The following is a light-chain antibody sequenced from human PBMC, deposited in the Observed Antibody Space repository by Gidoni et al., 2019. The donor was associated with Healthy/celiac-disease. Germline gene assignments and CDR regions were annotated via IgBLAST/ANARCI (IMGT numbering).Light chain of an antibody. CDR1: QSISSY. V-gene: IGKV1-39*01. J-gene: IGKJ1*01. CDR3: QQSYSTPWT. Sequence: DIQMTQSPSSLSASVGDRVTITCRASQSISSYLNWYQQKPGKAPKLLFYAASSLQSGVPSRFSGSGSGTDFTLTISSLQPEDFATYYCQQSYSTPWTFXXXTKVEIK. CDR2: AAS.